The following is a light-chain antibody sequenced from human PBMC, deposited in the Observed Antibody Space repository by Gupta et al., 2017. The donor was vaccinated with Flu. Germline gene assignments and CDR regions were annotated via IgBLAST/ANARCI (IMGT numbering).Light chain of an antibody. CDR3: QQYDNWWYT. CDR1: QTISNH. J-gene: IGKJ2*01. Sequence: EIVLTQSPATLSVSLGERATLSCRASQTISNHLAWYQQKPGQDPMLLIYGASTRATGIPARVSGSGSETDFTLTITSLQSEDSAVYYCQQYDNWWYTFGQGTKLEIK. V-gene: IGKV3-15*01. CDR2: GAS.